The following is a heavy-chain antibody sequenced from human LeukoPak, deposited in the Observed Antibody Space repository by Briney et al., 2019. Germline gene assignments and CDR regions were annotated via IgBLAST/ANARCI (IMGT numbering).Heavy chain of an antibody. J-gene: IGHJ4*02. D-gene: IGHD3-22*01. CDR1: GFTFSSYN. V-gene: IGHV3-21*01. CDR3: ARALHDSSGYYFDY. CDR2: ISNSSPNI. Sequence: SGGSLRLSCAASGFTFSSYNMNWVRQAPGKGLEWVSSISNSSPNIYYADSVKGRFTISRDSAKDSLFLQMNSLRAEDTAVYYCARALHDSSGYYFDYWGQGTLVTVSS.